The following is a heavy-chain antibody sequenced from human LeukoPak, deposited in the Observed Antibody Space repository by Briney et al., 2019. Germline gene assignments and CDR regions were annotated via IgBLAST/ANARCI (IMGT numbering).Heavy chain of an antibody. V-gene: IGHV4-59*01. J-gene: IGHJ4*02. CDR3: ARDRGSTGYYYLDS. CDR1: GGPITEYY. D-gene: IGHD6-19*01. Sequence: SETLSLTCSVSGGPITEYYWSWIRQPPGKGLEWIGYIYHTGSTNYSPSLKSRVTMSVDASRNQFSLKLDSVTAADTAVYYCARDRGSTGYYYLDSWGQGILVTVSS. CDR2: IYHTGST.